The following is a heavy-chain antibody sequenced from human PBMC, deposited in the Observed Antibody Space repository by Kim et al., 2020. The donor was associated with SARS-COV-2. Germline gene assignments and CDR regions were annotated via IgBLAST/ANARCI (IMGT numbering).Heavy chain of an antibody. CDR3: ARASSGYHDY. CDR2: RT. Sequence: RTNYNPSLKSRVTISVDTSKNQFSLKLSSVTAADTAVYYCARASSGYHDYWGQGTLVTVSS. J-gene: IGHJ4*02. D-gene: IGHD3-3*01. V-gene: IGHV4-59*01.